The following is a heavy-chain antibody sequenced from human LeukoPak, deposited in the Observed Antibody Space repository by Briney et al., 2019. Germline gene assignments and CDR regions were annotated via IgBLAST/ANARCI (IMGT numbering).Heavy chain of an antibody. CDR2: ISGSSSTI. CDR3: ARDGRQGPSIAARPDHPGGYFDL. Sequence: PGGSLRLSCAASGFTFSSYSMNWVRQAPGKGLEWVSYISGSSSTIYYADSVKGRFTISRDNSKNTLYLQMNSLRAEDTAVYYCARDGRQGPSIAARPDHPGGYFDLWGRGTLVTVSS. J-gene: IGHJ2*01. CDR1: GFTFSSYS. D-gene: IGHD6-6*01. V-gene: IGHV3-48*01.